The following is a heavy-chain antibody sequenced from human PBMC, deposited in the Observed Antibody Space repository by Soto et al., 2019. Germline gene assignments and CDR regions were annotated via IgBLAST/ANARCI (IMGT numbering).Heavy chain of an antibody. CDR1: LGSISTIYAA. CDR3: TRLIGNSWLDS. D-gene: IGHD2-8*01. Sequence: QCLSVIFGISLGSISTIYAAWDWIKQSPSRGLEWLGRTYYRSKWYNDYAESVKGRITINPDTFNNQFSLHLNSVTPDDTAVYYCTRLIGNSWLDSWGQGTLVTVSS. CDR2: TYYRSKWYN. V-gene: IGHV6-1*01. J-gene: IGHJ5*01.